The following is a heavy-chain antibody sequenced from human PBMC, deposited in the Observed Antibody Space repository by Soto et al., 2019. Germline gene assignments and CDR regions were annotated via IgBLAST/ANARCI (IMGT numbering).Heavy chain of an antibody. CDR1: GFSFSSYW. CDR2: IKQDGREK. J-gene: IGHJ4*02. D-gene: IGHD3-10*01. V-gene: IGHV3-7*01. CDR3: ARVDGSGSYY. Sequence: PGGSLRLSCAASGFSFSSYWMSWVRQPPGKGLEWVANIKQDGREKYYVDSVKGRFTISRDNAKNSLYLEMNSLRAEDTAVYYCARVDGSGSYYWGQGTLVTVSS.